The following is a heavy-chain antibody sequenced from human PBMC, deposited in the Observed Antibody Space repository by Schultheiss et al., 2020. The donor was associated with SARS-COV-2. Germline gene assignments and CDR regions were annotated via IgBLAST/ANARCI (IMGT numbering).Heavy chain of an antibody. CDR1: GFTFSSYA. CDR2: ISGSGGSI. CDR3: AKNLETGYSSGWYGVAFYYYYYGMDV. Sequence: GESLKISCAASGFTFSSYAMSWVRQAPGKGLEWVSAISGSGGSIYYADSVKGRFTISRDNSKNTLYLQMNSLRAEDTAVYYCAKNLETGYSSGWYGVAFYYYYYGMDVWGQGTTVTVSS. D-gene: IGHD6-19*01. J-gene: IGHJ6*02. V-gene: IGHV3-23*01.